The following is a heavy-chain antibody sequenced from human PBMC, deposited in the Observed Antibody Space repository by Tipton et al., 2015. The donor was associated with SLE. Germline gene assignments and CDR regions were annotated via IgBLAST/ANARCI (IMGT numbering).Heavy chain of an antibody. J-gene: IGHJ2*01. CDR3: ARDFGSYYGSGKDWYFDL. D-gene: IGHD3-10*01. Sequence: GSLRLSCAASGFAFTSYWMHWVRQAPGKGLVWVSRINTNGRSTSHADSVQGRFTISRDNAKNTLYLQMNSLRVEDTAVYYCARDFGSYYGSGKDWYFDLWGRGTLVTVSS. CDR2: INTNGRST. CDR1: GFAFTSYW. V-gene: IGHV3-74*01.